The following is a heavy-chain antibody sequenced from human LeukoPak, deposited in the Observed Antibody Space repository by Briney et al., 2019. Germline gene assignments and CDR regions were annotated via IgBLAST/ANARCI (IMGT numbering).Heavy chain of an antibody. CDR2: IHQHGSKE. D-gene: IGHD6-19*01. CDR1: GFNFRAYW. CDR3: AKDMSYRIAVAGTYFDY. Sequence: GGSLRLSCTTSGFNFRAYWMGWVRQAPGKGLEWVANIHQHGSKENYLDSVKGRFTISRDNAKSSIYLQMNSLRAEDTALYYCAKDMSYRIAVAGTYFDYWGQGTLVTVSS. V-gene: IGHV3-7*03. J-gene: IGHJ4*02.